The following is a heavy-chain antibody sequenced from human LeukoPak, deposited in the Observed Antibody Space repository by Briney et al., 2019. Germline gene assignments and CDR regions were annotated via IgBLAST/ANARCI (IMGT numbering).Heavy chain of an antibody. J-gene: IGHJ4*02. CDR3: TKDPVSYYGSVSYLN. CDR1: GFTFNTYG. CDR2: IPFDGSNK. Sequence: GGSLRLSCAASGFTFNTYGMHWVRQAPGKGLEWVAFIPFDGSNKYYADSVEGRFTISRDNSKNTLYLQMNSLRAEDTAVYYCTKDPVSYYGSVSYLNWGQGTLVTVSS. V-gene: IGHV3-30*02. D-gene: IGHD3-10*01.